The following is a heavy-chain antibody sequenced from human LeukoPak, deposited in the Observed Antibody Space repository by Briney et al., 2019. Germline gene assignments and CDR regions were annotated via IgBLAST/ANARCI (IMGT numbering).Heavy chain of an antibody. CDR1: GGSISSGGYS. D-gene: IGHD6-6*01. J-gene: IGHJ4*02. Sequence: PSQTLSLTCTVSGGSISSGGYSWSWIRQHPGKGLEWIGYIYYSGSTYYNPSLKSRVTISVDTSKNQFSLKLTSVTAADTAVYYCARGHSSSSFGFWGQGTLVTVSS. CDR3: ARGHSSSSFGF. CDR2: IYYSGST. V-gene: IGHV4-31*03.